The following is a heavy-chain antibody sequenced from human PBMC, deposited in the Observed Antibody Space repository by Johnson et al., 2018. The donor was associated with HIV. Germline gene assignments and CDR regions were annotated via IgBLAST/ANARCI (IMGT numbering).Heavy chain of an antibody. J-gene: IGHJ3*02. CDR3: ARSAVEMATKDAFDI. CDR1: GFTFSSYG. D-gene: IGHD5-24*01. V-gene: IGHV3-NL1*01. Sequence: QVQLVESGGGVVQPGGSLGVSCVASGFTFSSYGMHWVRQAPGKGLEWVAVIYSGGSTYYADSVKGRFPISRDNSKNTLYLRMNSLRAEDTAVYYCARSAVEMATKDAFDIWGQGTMVTVSS. CDR2: IYSGGST.